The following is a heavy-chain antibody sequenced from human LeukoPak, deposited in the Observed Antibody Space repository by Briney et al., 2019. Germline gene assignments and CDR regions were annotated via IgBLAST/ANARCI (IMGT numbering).Heavy chain of an antibody. CDR3: AGGDYYYYYGMDV. D-gene: IGHD3-10*01. CDR1: GFTFSSYE. Sequence: PGGSLRLSCAASGFTFSSYEMNWVRQAPRKGLEWVSYISSSGSTIYYADSVKGRFTISRDNAKNSLYLQMNSLRAEDTAVYYCAGGDYYYYYGMDVWGKGTTVTVSS. J-gene: IGHJ6*04. V-gene: IGHV3-48*03. CDR2: ISSSGSTI.